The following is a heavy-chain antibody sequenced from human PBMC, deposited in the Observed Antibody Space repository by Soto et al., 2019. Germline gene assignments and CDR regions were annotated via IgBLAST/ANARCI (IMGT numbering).Heavy chain of an antibody. Sequence: QVQLVQSGAEVKKPGASVKVSSMASGYTLSRDSISWVRQAPGQGLEWMGWISAYNGNTKYAQKFQGRVTMTTDTSTSTAYMELRSLRSDDTAVYYCAREPNYFDYWGQGTLVTVSS. CDR1: GYTLSRDS. CDR3: AREPNYFDY. V-gene: IGHV1-18*01. J-gene: IGHJ4*02. CDR2: ISAYNGNT.